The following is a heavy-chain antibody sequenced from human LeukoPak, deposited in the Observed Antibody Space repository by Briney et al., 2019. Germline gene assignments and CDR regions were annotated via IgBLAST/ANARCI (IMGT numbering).Heavy chain of an antibody. V-gene: IGHV4-61*02. J-gene: IGHJ4*02. CDR1: GGSNSSGSYY. CDR2: IYTSGST. CDR3: ASEYRYGSGSSRNYFDY. D-gene: IGHD3-10*01. Sequence: SQTLSLTCTVSGGSNSSGSYYWSWIRQPAGKGLEWIGRIYTSGSTNYNPSLKSRVTISVDTSKNQFSLKLSPVTAADTAVYYCASEYRYGSGSSRNYFDYWGQGTLVTVSS.